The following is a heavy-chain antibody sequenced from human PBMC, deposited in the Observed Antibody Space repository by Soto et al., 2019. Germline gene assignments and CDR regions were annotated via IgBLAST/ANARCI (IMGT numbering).Heavy chain of an antibody. V-gene: IGHV4-34*02. D-gene: IGHD3-10*01. CDR1: GESFSGYY. J-gene: IGHJ6*02. CDR2: VDHRGTT. CDR3: ARYEYGNSLYGVDV. Sequence: QVHLQQRGAGLLKPSETLSLNCVVSGESFSGYYWSWIRQTPGMGLEWIGEVDHRGTTTYNPCLKNRASISIDSSTNLFSLELTSVTAADTALYFCARYEYGNSLYGVDVWGQGTRVTVSS.